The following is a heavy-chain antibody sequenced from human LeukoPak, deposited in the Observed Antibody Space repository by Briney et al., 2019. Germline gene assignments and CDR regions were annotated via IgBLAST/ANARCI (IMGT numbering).Heavy chain of an antibody. CDR1: GFTFSNYA. CDR3: ARADRYGTTWYGRVDY. Sequence: EGSLRLSCGASGFTFSNYAMSWVRQAPGKALESVSDIRSTGGTTAYADSVKGRYTISRDNSRNTLYLQMNSLRDEDTAVYYCARADRYGTTWYGRVDYWAREPWSPSPQ. J-gene: IGHJ4*02. D-gene: IGHD6-13*01. V-gene: IGHV3-23*01. CDR2: IRSTGGTT.